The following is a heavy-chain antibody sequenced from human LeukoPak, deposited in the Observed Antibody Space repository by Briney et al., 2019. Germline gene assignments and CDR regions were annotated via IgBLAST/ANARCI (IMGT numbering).Heavy chain of an antibody. D-gene: IGHD2-15*01. CDR1: GGTFSSYA. V-gene: IGHV1-69*06. CDR3: ARDGGPGYCSGGSCYFDDGIDY. CDR2: IIPIFGTA. Sequence: SVKVSCKASGGTFSSYAISWVRQAPGQGLEWMGGIIPIFGTANYAQKFQGRVTITADKSTSTAYMELSSLRSEDTAVYYCARDGGPGYCSGGSCYFDDGIDYWGQGTLVTVSS. J-gene: IGHJ4*02.